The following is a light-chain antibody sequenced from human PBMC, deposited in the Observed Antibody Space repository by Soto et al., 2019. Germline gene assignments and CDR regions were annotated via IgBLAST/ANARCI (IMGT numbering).Light chain of an antibody. CDR3: SSYAGTAYV. Sequence: QSALTQPPSASGPPGQSVTISCTGTSSDVGGYNYVSWYQQHPGKVPKLMIYEVTKRPSGVPDRFSGSKSGNTASLTVSGLQTEDEADYYCSSYAGTAYVFGTGTKLTVL. J-gene: IGLJ1*01. CDR2: EVT. V-gene: IGLV2-8*01. CDR1: SSDVGGYNY.